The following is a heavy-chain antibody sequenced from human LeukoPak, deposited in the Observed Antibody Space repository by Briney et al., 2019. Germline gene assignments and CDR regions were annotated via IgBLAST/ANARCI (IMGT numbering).Heavy chain of an antibody. CDR2: ISGGGAKR. D-gene: IGHD3-10*02. CDR3: AKCSAGYYNDAFDI. V-gene: IGHV3-23*01. Sequence: GGSLRLSCAASGFTFDNYAMNLVRQAPGKGLELVSYISGGGAKRHYSDSVKGRFTISRDNPKNTLYLQINNLRAEDTAMYYCAKCSAGYYNDAFDIWGRGTMVTVSS. J-gene: IGHJ3*02. CDR1: GFTFDNYA.